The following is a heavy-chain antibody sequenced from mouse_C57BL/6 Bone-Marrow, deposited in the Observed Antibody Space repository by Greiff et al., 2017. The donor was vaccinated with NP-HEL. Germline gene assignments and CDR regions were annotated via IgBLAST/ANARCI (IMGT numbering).Heavy chain of an antibody. CDR3: AGDSSGYGDFDY. V-gene: IGHV12-3*01. CDR2: ITHSGET. CDR1: GFPITSGYY. J-gene: IGHJ2*01. D-gene: IGHD3-2*02. Sequence: QLQESGPGLVKPSQSLFLTCSITGFPITSGYYWIWIRQSPGKPLEWMGYITHSGETFYNPSLPSPITITRETAKNQFVLHMYSVTTEDTSMYYCAGDSSGYGDFDYWGQGTTLTVSS.